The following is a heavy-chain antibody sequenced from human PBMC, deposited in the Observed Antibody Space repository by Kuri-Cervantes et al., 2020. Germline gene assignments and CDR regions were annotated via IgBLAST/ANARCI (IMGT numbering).Heavy chain of an antibody. CDR2: IYPIDSDT. J-gene: IGHJ4*02. V-gene: IGHV5-51*01. Sequence: GESLKISCGASGYIFTSYWIGWVRQMPGKGLEWMGVIYPIDSDTIYSPSFQGQVTISADNSISTAYLQWSSLKAADTAMYYCARLYVDYGTFDYWGQGTLVTVSS. D-gene: IGHD4-17*01. CDR1: GYIFTSYW. CDR3: ARLYVDYGTFDY.